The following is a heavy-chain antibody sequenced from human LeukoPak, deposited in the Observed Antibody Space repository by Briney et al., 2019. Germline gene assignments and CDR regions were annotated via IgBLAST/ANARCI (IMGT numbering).Heavy chain of an antibody. CDR1: GFTFSSYA. Sequence: PGGSLRLSCAASGFTFSSYAMSWVRQAPGKGLDWVSSISSSSSYIYYADSVKGRFTISRDNAKNSLYLQMNSLRAEDTAVYYCARDRYQLLYRLLDYYGMDVWGQGTTVTVSS. J-gene: IGHJ6*02. V-gene: IGHV3-21*01. CDR2: ISSSSSYI. D-gene: IGHD2-2*02. CDR3: ARDRYQLLYRLLDYYGMDV.